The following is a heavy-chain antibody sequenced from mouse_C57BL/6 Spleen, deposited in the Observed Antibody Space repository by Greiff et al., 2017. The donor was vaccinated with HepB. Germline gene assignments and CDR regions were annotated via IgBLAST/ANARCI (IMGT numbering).Heavy chain of an antibody. CDR1: GFTFSSYA. V-gene: IGHV5-4*01. D-gene: IGHD1-1*01. CDR2: ISDGGSYT. J-gene: IGHJ4*01. CDR3: ARDYLYGSSYGKAMDY. Sequence: EVKLVESGGGLVKPGGSLKLSCAASGFTFSSYAMSWVRQTPEKRLEWVATISDGGSYTYYPDNVKGRFTISRDNAKNNLYLQMSHLKSEDTAMYYCARDYLYGSSYGKAMDYWGQGTSVTVSS.